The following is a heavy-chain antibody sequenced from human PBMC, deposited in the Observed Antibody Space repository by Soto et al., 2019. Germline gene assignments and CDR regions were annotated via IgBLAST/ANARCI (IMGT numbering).Heavy chain of an antibody. D-gene: IGHD3-10*01. CDR1: GFTVSNNY. V-gene: IGHV3-53*01. J-gene: IGHJ4*02. CDR3: GTPPGGGGY. Sequence: VQLVESGGGLIQPGGSLRLSCAVSGFTVSNNYMSWVRQAPGKGLEGVSVIYSGGYTAYGDSVKGRFTISRDNSKNTQYLKMNSMEAAGAAGYCGGTPPGGGGYWGQGTLVTVSS. CDR2: IYSGGYT.